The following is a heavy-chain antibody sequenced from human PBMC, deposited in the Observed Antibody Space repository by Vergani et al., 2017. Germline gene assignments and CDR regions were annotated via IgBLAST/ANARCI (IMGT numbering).Heavy chain of an antibody. Sequence: QVQLQESGPGLVKPSETLSLTCTVSGGSISSYYWSWIRQPPGKGLEWIGYIYYSGSTNYNPSLKSRVTISVDTSKNQFSLKLSSVTAEDTAVYYCARDLGLRFLEWHALSYYYGMDVWGQGTTVTVSS. D-gene: IGHD3-3*01. J-gene: IGHJ6*02. CDR2: IYYSGST. V-gene: IGHV4-59*12. CDR3: ARDLGLRFLEWHALSYYYGMDV. CDR1: GGSISSYY.